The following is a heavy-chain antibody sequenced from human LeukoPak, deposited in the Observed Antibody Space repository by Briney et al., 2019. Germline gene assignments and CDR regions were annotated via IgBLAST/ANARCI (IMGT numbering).Heavy chain of an antibody. D-gene: IGHD3-9*01. CDR2: ISGSGGST. CDR1: GFTFSSYA. Sequence: GGSLRLSCAASGFTFSSYAMSWVRQAPGKGLEWASAISGSGGSTYYAGSVKGRFTISRDNSKNTLYLQMNSLRAEDTAVYYCANQLRYSRPIDYWGQGTLVTVSS. CDR3: ANQLRYSRPIDY. J-gene: IGHJ4*02. V-gene: IGHV3-23*01.